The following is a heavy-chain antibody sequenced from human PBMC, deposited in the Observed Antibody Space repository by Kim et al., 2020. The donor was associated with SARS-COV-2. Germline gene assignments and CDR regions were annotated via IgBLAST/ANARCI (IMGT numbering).Heavy chain of an antibody. J-gene: IGHJ3*02. D-gene: IGHD3-22*01. V-gene: IGHV3-30*02. Sequence: KGRFTISGDNSKNTLYLQMNSLRAEDTAVYYCAKMYYYDSSGYYEDAFDIWGQGTMVTVSS. CDR3: AKMYYYDSSGYYEDAFDI.